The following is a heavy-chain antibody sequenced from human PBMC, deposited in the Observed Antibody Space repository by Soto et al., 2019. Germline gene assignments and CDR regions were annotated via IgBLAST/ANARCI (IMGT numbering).Heavy chain of an antibody. V-gene: IGHV3-21*01. Sequence: PGGSLRLSCAASGFTFSSYSMNWVRQAPGKGMEWVSSISSSSSYIYYADSVKGRFTISRDNAKNSLYLQMNSLRAEDTAVYYCARVTIDYYYYYGMDVWGQGTTVTVSS. J-gene: IGHJ6*02. CDR1: GFTFSSYS. CDR2: ISSSSSYI. CDR3: ARVTIDYYYYYGMDV. D-gene: IGHD3-3*01.